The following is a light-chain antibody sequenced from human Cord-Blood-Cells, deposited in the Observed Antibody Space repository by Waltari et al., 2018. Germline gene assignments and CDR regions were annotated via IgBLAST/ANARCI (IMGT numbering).Light chain of an antibody. CDR1: NIGSKS. V-gene: IGLV3-21*03. J-gene: IGLJ1*01. Sequence: SYVLTQPPSVSVAPGKTARITRGGNNIGSKSVHWYQQKPGQAPVLVVYDDSDRPSGIPGRFSGSNPGNSATLTISRVETGDAADYYCQVWDSSSDHYVFGTETKVTVL. CDR2: DDS. CDR3: QVWDSSSDHYV.